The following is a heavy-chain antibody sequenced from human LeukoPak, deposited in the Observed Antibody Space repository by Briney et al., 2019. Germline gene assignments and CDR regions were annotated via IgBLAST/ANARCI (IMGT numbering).Heavy chain of an antibody. CDR2: IKSKTDGGTT. J-gene: IGHJ5*02. D-gene: IGHD6-19*01. Sequence: PGGSLRLSFAASGFTFSKYWMSWVRQAPGKGLEWVGRIKSKTDGGTTDYAAPVKGRFTISRDDSKNTLYLQMNSLKTEDTAVYYCTTEPQQWLPHPDWFDPWGQGTLVTVSS. CDR1: GFTFSKYW. CDR3: TTEPQQWLPHPDWFDP. V-gene: IGHV3-15*01.